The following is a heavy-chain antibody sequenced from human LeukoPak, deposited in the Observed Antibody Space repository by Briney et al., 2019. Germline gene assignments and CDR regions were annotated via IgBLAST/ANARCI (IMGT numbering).Heavy chain of an antibody. CDR2: ISASGGST. V-gene: IGHV3-23*01. CDR1: GFTFSSYA. Sequence: GGSLRLSCAASGFTFSSYAMSWVRQAPGKGLEWVSAISASGGSTYYADSVKGRFTISRDNSKNTLYLQMNSLRAEDTAVYYCAKRPAGYYTFDYWGQGTLVIVSS. CDR3: AKRPAGYYTFDY. D-gene: IGHD3/OR15-3a*01. J-gene: IGHJ4*02.